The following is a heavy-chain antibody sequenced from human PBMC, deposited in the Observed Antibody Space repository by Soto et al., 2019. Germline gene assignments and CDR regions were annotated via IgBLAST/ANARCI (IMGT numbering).Heavy chain of an antibody. CDR1: GFTVSSKY. J-gene: IGHJ5*02. CDR2: IQNSSPI. CDR3: ARVIDQIYYDFWSGTVLNWFDP. Sequence: GGSLRLSCAASGFTVSSKYMSWVRQAPGKGLEWVSLIQNSSPIYYADSVKGRFTISRDNAKNSLYLQMNSLRAEDTAVYYCARVIDQIYYDFWSGTVLNWFDPWGQGTLVTVSS. D-gene: IGHD3-3*01. V-gene: IGHV3-66*01.